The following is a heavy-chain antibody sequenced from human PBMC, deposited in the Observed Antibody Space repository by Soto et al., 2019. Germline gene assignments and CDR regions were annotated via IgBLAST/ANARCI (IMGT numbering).Heavy chain of an antibody. Sequence: QVQLQESGPGLVKPSETMSLTCTASGASVTSRYWSWIRQSPGKGLEWIGHIYNGGSTKYNPSLKSRVIISVDMSRNQVSLKLTSVPAADTAVYYCAQTTGWPGFDFWGPGALVTVSS. CDR2: IYNGGST. J-gene: IGHJ4*02. CDR1: GASVTSRY. D-gene: IGHD6-19*01. V-gene: IGHV4-59*02. CDR3: AQTTGWPGFDF.